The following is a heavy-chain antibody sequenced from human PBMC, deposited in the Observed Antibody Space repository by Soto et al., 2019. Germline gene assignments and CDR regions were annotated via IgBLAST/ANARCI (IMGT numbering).Heavy chain of an antibody. CDR3: ARLQGDFWSGYHDTSYYYYYGMDV. V-gene: IGHV1-69*05. J-gene: IGHJ6*02. D-gene: IGHD3-3*01. CDR2: IIAIYGTT. CDR1: GGTFSSYA. Sequence: EASVKVSCKASGGTFSSYAISWVRQAPGQGLEWMGGIIAIYGTTNYAQKFQGRVTMTTDTSTSTAYMELRSLRSDDTAVYYCARLQGDFWSGYHDTSYYYYYGMDVWGQGTTVTVSS.